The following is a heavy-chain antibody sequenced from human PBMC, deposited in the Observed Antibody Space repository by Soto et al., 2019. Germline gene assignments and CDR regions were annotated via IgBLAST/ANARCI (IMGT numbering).Heavy chain of an antibody. Sequence: SETLSLTCAVYGGSFSGYYWSWIRQPPGKGLEWIGEINHSGSTNYNPSLKSRVTISVDTSKNQFSLKLSSVTAADTAVYYCAGIAGYSYGYGYYYYYMDVWGKGTTVT. J-gene: IGHJ6*03. D-gene: IGHD5-18*01. V-gene: IGHV4-34*01. CDR1: GGSFSGYY. CDR2: INHSGST. CDR3: AGIAGYSYGYGYYYYYMDV.